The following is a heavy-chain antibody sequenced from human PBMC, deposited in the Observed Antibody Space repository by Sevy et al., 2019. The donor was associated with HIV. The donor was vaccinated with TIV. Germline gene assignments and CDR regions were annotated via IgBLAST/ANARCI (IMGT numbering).Heavy chain of an antibody. CDR1: GFTFSSYS. CDR3: ARDYRNMVTGLGY. V-gene: IGHV3-21*01. Sequence: GGSLRLSCAASGFTFSSYSMNWVRQAPGKGLEWVSSISSSSSYIYYADSMKGRFTISRDNAKNSLYLQMNSLRAEDTAVYYCARDYRNMVTGLGYWGQGTLATVSS. D-gene: IGHD5-18*01. CDR2: ISSSSSYI. J-gene: IGHJ4*02.